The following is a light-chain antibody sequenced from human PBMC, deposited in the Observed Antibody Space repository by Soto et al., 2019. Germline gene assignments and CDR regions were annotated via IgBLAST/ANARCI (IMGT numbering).Light chain of an antibody. CDR2: GAS. CDR3: QQYGTPLFT. V-gene: IGKV3-20*01. J-gene: IGKJ3*01. Sequence: PGTLSLSPGERDTLSCGASQSVTNNFLAWYQQKPGQAPRLLIYGASSRATGVPDRFSGSGSGTDFTLTISRLEPGDFAVYDCQQYGTPLFTFGPGTKVDIK. CDR1: QSVTNNF.